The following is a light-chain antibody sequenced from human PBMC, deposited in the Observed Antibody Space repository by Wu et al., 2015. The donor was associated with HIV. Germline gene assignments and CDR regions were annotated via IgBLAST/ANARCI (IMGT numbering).Light chain of an antibody. Sequence: DIQMTQSPSTLSASVGDRVTITCRASQNIRNYLAWYQQKAGKAPKLLIYRASSLEGGVPSRFSGSESGTEFTLTISSLQPDDVATYYCQQYNSPGTFGQGTKLEIK. J-gene: IGKJ2*01. CDR3: QQYNSPGT. CDR2: RAS. V-gene: IGKV1-5*03. CDR1: QNIRNY.